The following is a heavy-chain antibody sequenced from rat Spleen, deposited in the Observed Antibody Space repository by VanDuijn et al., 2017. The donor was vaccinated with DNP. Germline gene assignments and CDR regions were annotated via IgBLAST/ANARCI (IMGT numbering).Heavy chain of an antibody. Sequence: EVQLVESGGGLVQPGGSLKLSCVASGFTFNNYWMTWIRQAPGKGLEWVASITHAGGSTYYPDSVKGRLTVSRDSAKSTLYLQRNSLRSEDTATYYCTRINYGGYPSYAMDAWSQGTSVTVSS. CDR3: TRINYGGYPSYAMDA. D-gene: IGHD1-11*01. CDR1: GFTFNNYW. J-gene: IGHJ4*01. V-gene: IGHV5-31*01. CDR2: ITHAGGST.